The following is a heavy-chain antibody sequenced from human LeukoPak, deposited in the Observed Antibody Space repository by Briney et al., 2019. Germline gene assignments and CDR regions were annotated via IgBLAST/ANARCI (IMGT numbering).Heavy chain of an antibody. CDR3: ARDPSRGLRLGELSLYRSAYFDY. Sequence: GGSLRLSCTASGFTFGDYALSWFRQAPGKGLEWLSFIRSKDHGGTAEYAASVKGRFTISRDDSNSIAYLQMNSLRAEDTAVYYCARDPSRGLRLGELSLYRSAYFDYWGQGTLVTVSS. CDR1: GFTFGDYA. J-gene: IGHJ4*02. V-gene: IGHV3-49*03. CDR2: IRSKDHGGTA. D-gene: IGHD3-16*02.